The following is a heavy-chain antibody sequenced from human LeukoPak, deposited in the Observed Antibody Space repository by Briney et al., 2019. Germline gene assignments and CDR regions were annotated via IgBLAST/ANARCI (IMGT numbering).Heavy chain of an antibody. Sequence: ASVKVSCKASGYTFTGYYMHWVRQAPGQGLEWMGWINPNSGGTNYAQKFQGRVTMTRDTSISTAYMELSRLRSDDTAVYYCARVLAILGVVTPLSNWGQGTLVTVSS. CDR1: GYTFTGYY. CDR3: ARVLAILGVVTPLSN. V-gene: IGHV1-2*02. D-gene: IGHD3-3*01. J-gene: IGHJ4*02. CDR2: INPNSGGT.